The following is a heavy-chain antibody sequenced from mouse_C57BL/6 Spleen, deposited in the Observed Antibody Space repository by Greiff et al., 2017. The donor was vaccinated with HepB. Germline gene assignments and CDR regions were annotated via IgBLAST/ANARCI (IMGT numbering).Heavy chain of an antibody. D-gene: IGHD4-1*01. CDR3: ARDWDGAY. V-gene: IGHV3-6*01. CDR2: ISYDGSN. J-gene: IGHJ3*01. CDR1: GYSIPSGYY. Sequence: VQLKESGPGLVKPSQSLSLTCSVTGYSIPSGYYWNWIRQFPGNKLEWMGYISYDGSNNYNPSLKNRISITRDTSKNQLSLKLNSVTTEDTATYYCARDWDGAYWGQGTLVTVSA.